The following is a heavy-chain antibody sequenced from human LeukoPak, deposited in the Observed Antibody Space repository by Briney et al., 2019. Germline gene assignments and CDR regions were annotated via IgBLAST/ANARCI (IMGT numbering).Heavy chain of an antibody. Sequence: SVKVSCKASGGTFSSYAISWVRQAPGQGLEWMGRIIPILGIVNYAQKFQGRVTITADKSTSTAYMELSSLRSEDTAVYYCARDGTVEMATIGEIDYYYGMDVWGQGTTVTVSS. CDR1: GGTFSSYA. CDR3: ARDGTVEMATIGEIDYYYGMDV. D-gene: IGHD5-24*01. V-gene: IGHV1-69*04. J-gene: IGHJ6*02. CDR2: IIPILGIV.